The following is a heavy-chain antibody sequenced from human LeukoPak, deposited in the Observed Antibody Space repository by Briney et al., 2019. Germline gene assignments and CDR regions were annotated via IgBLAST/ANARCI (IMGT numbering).Heavy chain of an antibody. V-gene: IGHV3-23*01. CDR3: AKGGESYYNHYYMDV. CDR2: ISGGGSST. CDR1: GFSFNSYA. Sequence: TGGSLRLSCAASGFSFNSYAMTWVRQARGKGPEWVSAISGGGSSTYYADSVKGRFTISRDNSKSTLYLQMNSLRAEDTAVYYCAKGGESYYNHYYMDVWGKGTTVTVSS. J-gene: IGHJ6*03. D-gene: IGHD3-16*01.